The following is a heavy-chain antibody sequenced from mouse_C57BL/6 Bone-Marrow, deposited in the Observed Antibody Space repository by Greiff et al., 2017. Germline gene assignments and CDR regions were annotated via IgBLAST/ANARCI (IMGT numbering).Heavy chain of an antibody. D-gene: IGHD4-1*01. J-gene: IGHJ2*01. Sequence: QVQLKQSGAELARPGASVKLSCKASGYTFTSYGISWVKQRTGQGLEWIGEIYPRSGNTYYNEKFKGKATLTADKSSSTAYMELRSLTSEDSAVYFCARKEANWDEGYWGQGTTLTVSS. CDR1: GYTFTSYG. CDR3: ARKEANWDEGY. V-gene: IGHV1-81*01. CDR2: IYPRSGNT.